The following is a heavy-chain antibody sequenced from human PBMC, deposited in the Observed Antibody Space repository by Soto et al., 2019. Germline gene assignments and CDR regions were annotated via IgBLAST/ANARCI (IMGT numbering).Heavy chain of an antibody. D-gene: IGHD3-22*01. CDR1: GGTLSSHA. CDR2: IIPMFATP. Sequence: SVQVSCKVAGGTLSSHAIVWVRQAPGQGLEWMGGIIPMFATPNYAEKFQGRLSITADESTTTVYMQLSSLRSQDTAVYYCARQFDYDSSGHYYAYWGQGTLVTVS. J-gene: IGHJ4*02. CDR3: ARQFDYDSSGHYYAY. V-gene: IGHV1-69*13.